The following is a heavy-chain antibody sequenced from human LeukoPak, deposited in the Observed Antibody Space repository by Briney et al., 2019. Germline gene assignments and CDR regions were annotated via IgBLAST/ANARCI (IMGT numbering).Heavy chain of an antibody. D-gene: IGHD1-26*01. Sequence: SETLSLTCAVYGGSFSGYYWSWIRQPPGKGLEWIGEINHSGSTNYNPSPKSRVTISVDTSKNQFSLKLSSVTAADTAVYYCARRWELPVYFDYWGQGTLVTVSS. CDR3: ARRWELPVYFDY. J-gene: IGHJ4*02. V-gene: IGHV4-34*01. CDR2: INHSGST. CDR1: GGSFSGYY.